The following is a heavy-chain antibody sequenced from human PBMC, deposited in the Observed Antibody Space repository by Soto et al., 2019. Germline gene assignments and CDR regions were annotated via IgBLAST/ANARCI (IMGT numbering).Heavy chain of an antibody. Sequence: GGSLRLSCAASGCTFSSYWMSWVRQAPGKGLEWVANIKQDGSEKYYVDSVKGRFTISRDNAKNSLYLQMNSLRAEDTAVYYCARDRSPYCSSTSCHPSYYGMDVWGQGTTVTVSS. V-gene: IGHV3-7*03. J-gene: IGHJ6*02. D-gene: IGHD2-2*01. CDR1: GCTFSSYW. CDR2: IKQDGSEK. CDR3: ARDRSPYCSSTSCHPSYYGMDV.